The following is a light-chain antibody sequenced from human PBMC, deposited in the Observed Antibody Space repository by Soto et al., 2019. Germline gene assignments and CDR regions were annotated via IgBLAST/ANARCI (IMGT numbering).Light chain of an antibody. J-gene: IGKJ1*01. V-gene: IGKV4-1*01. CDR3: QQYLITPPT. CDR2: WAS. Sequence: DIVMSQSPDSLAVSLGERATIDCKSSQSLLYNSNNRNYLAWYQQKPGQPPKLLIHWASTRESGVPDQFSGSGSGTDFTLTISSLQAEDVALYYCQQYLITPPTFGQGTKVEIK. CDR1: QSLLYNSNNRNY.